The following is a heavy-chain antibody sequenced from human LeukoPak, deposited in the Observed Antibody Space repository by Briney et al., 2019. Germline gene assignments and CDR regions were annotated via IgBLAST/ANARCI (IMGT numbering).Heavy chain of an antibody. CDR1: GFTVSSNY. CDR3: ASPDGNTMVRGEYYYGMDV. D-gene: IGHD3-10*01. V-gene: IGHV3-53*01. Sequence: GGSLRLSCAASGFTVSSNYMSWVRQAPGKGLEWVSVIYSGGSTYYADSVKGRFTISRDNSKNTLYLQMNSLRAEDTAVYYCASPDGNTMVRGEYYYGMDVWGQGTTVTVSS. CDR2: IYSGGST. J-gene: IGHJ6*02.